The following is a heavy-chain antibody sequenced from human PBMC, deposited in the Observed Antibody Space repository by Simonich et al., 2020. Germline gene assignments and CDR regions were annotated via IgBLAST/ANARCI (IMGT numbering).Heavy chain of an antibody. CDR1: GYTFTGYY. CDR2: TNPDIGGT. J-gene: IGHJ3*02. Sequence: QVQLVQSGAEVKKPGASVKVSCKASGYTFTGYYMHWVRQAPGQGLEWRGQTNPDIGGTKYAKKVQGRVTMTMDTSRSTADMELSRLRSDDTAVYYCARVSGGTAMVTSTFDIWGQGTMVTVSS. D-gene: IGHD5-18*01. CDR3: ARVSGGTAMVTSTFDI. V-gene: IGHV1-2*06.